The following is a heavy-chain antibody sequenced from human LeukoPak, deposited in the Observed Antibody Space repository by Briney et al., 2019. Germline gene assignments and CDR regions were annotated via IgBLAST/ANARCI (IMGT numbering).Heavy chain of an antibody. J-gene: IGHJ5*02. D-gene: IGHD2-2*02. CDR2: INHSGST. Sequence: SETLSLTCAVYGGSFSGYYWSWIRQPPGKGLEWIGEINHSGSTNYNPSLKSRVTISVDTSKNQFSLKLSSVTAADTAVYYCARATVSYCSSTSCYTAGHNWFDPWGQGTLVTVSP. V-gene: IGHV4-34*01. CDR1: GGSFSGYY. CDR3: ARATVSYCSSTSCYTAGHNWFDP.